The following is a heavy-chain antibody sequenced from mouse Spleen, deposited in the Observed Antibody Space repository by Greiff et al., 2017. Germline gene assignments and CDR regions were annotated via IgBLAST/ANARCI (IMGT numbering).Heavy chain of an antibody. CDR2: ISSGGGNT. V-gene: IGHV5-9*04. CDR3: ARHGSITTALHWYFDV. Sequence: DVKLVESGGGLVKLGGSLKLSCAASGFTFSSYAMSWVRQTPEKRLEWVATISSGGGNTYYPDSVKGRFTISRDNAKNTLYLQMSSSKSEDTAMYYCARHGSITTALHWYFDVWGAGTTVTVSS. D-gene: IGHD1-2*01. J-gene: IGHJ1*01. CDR1: GFTFSSYA.